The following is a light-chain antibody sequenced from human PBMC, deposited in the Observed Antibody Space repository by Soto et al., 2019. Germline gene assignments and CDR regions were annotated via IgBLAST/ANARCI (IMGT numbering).Light chain of an antibody. CDR2: EVS. V-gene: IGLV2-14*01. CDR3: SSYTSSRTPPYG. Sequence: QSALTQPASVSGSPGQSITISCTGTSSDVGGYNYVSWYQQHPGKAPKLMIYEVSNRPSGVSNRFSGSKSGNTASLTISGLQAEDEADYYGSSYTSSRTPPYGFGTGTKLTGL. J-gene: IGLJ1*01. CDR1: SSDVGGYNY.